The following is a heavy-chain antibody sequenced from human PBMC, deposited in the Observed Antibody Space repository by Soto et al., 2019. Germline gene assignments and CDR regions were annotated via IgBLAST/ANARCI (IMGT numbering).Heavy chain of an antibody. CDR1: GGSIRTYY. J-gene: IGHJ6*02. CDR2: IHYSGVT. CDR3: ARDRAEGSSSTPAGGMDV. D-gene: IGHD6-6*01. Sequence: SETMSLTCSVSGGSIRTYYWNWIRQPPGGGLEWIAYIHYSGVTNYSPSLRGRVSISIDRSNNEFSLKVSSVTAADTAVYYCARDRAEGSSSTPAGGMDVWGPGTTVTVSS. V-gene: IGHV4-59*01.